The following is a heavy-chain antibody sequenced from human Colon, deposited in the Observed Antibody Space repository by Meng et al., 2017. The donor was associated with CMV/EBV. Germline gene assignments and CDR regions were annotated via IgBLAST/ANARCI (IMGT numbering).Heavy chain of an antibody. D-gene: IGHD6-19*01. CDR3: AITGAGSFIYDYYGMDV. Sequence: GGSLRLSCVASGFIFGNHAMAWVRQAPGKGLEWVSVINVDVSGQYYTDSVRGRFTISRDDSQNTVFLQMNSLRAEDTAIYFCAITGAGSFIYDYYGMDVWGQGTTVTVSS. J-gene: IGHJ6*02. CDR2: INVDVSGQ. CDR1: GFIFGNHA. V-gene: IGHV3-23*03.